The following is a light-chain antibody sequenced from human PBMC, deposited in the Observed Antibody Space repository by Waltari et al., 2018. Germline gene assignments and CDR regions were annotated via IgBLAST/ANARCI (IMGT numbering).Light chain of an antibody. CDR2: AVS. J-gene: IGLJ1*01. CDR3: SSYTSSRTTHYV. Sequence: QSALTQPASVSGSPGQSITISCTGTSSDVGGYNYVSWYQQHPGKAPKLMIYAVSNRPSGVSNRYPGSTSGNTDSLTISGLQADDEADYYCSSYTSSRTTHYVFGTGTKVTVL. V-gene: IGLV2-14*01. CDR1: SSDVGGYNY.